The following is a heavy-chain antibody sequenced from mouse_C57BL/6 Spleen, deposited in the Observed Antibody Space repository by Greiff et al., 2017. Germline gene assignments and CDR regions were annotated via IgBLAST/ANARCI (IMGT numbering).Heavy chain of an antibody. CDR2: INPNNGGT. D-gene: IGHD1-1*01. CDR3: ARAYYGSSVWYFDV. J-gene: IGHJ1*03. CDR1: GYTFTDYN. V-gene: IGHV1-18*01. Sequence: EVQLQQSGPELVKPGASVKIPCKASGYTFTDYNMDWVKQSHGKSLEWIGDINPNNGGTIYNQKFKGKATLTVDKSSSTAYMELRSLTSEDTAVYYCARAYYGSSVWYFDVWGTGTTVTVSS.